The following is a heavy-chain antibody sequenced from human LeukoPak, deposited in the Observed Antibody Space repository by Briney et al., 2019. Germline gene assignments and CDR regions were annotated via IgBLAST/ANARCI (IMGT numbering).Heavy chain of an antibody. D-gene: IGHD2-15*01. CDR3: ARATLGYCSGGSCYSPFYYYHYMDV. CDR2: IIPIFGTA. CDR1: GGTFCSYA. Sequence: SVKVSCKASGGTFCSYAISWVRQAPGQALEWMGGIIPIFGTAKCAQKFEGRVTITMDESTSTAYMELSSLRSEDAAVYYCARATLGYCSGGSCYSPFYYYHYMDVWGKGTTVTVSS. V-gene: IGHV1-69*05. J-gene: IGHJ6*03.